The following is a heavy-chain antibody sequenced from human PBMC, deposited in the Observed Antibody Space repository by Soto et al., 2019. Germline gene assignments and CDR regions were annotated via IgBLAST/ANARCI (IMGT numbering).Heavy chain of an antibody. Sequence: LSLTCAVYGGSFSGYYWSWIRQPPGKGLEWIGEINHSGSTNYNPSLKSRVTISVDTSKNQFSLKLSSVTAADTAVYYCARGRAVRSSSSVSYYYYGMDVWGQGTTVTVSS. CDR1: GGSFSGYY. CDR2: INHSGST. CDR3: ARGRAVRSSSSVSYYYYGMDV. J-gene: IGHJ6*02. V-gene: IGHV4-34*01. D-gene: IGHD6-6*01.